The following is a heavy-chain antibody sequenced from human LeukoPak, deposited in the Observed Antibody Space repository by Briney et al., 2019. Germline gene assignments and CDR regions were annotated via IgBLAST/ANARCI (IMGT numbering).Heavy chain of an antibody. D-gene: IGHD3-3*01. Sequence: SETLSLTCAVYGGSFSGYYWSWIRQPPGKGLERIGEINHSGSTNYNPSLKSRVTISVDTSKNQFSLKLSSVTAADTAVYYCARDFWSGYYSNSNYYYYYGMDVWGQGTTVTVSS. J-gene: IGHJ6*02. CDR3: ARDFWSGYYSNSNYYYYYGMDV. CDR1: GGSFSGYY. CDR2: INHSGST. V-gene: IGHV4-34*01.